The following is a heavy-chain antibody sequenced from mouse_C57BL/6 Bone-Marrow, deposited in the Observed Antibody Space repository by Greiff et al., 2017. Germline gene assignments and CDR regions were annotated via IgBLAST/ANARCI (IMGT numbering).Heavy chain of an antibody. Sequence: VKLMESGPGLVAPSQSLSITCTVSGFSLTSYGVSWVRQPPGKGLEWLGVIWGDGSTNYHSALISSLGISKDNSKSQVFLKLNSRQTDDTATYYCAKTGTRGYAMDYWGQGTSVTVSS. J-gene: IGHJ4*01. V-gene: IGHV2-3*01. CDR2: IWGDGST. CDR1: GFSLTSYG. D-gene: IGHD3-3*01. CDR3: AKTGTRGYAMDY.